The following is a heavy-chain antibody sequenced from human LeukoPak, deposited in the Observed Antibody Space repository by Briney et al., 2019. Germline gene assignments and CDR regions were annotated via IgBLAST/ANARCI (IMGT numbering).Heavy chain of an antibody. D-gene: IGHD3-3*01. Sequence: GGSLRLSCAASGFTFSSYGMHWVRQAPGKGLEWVAVILSDGSKEFYTDSVKGRFTISRDNSKNTLYLQMNSLRAEDTAVYYCARDRSPLESFHHWGQGTLVTVSS. J-gene: IGHJ1*01. V-gene: IGHV3-33*08. CDR1: GFTFSSYG. CDR3: ARDRSPLESFHH. CDR2: ILSDGSKE.